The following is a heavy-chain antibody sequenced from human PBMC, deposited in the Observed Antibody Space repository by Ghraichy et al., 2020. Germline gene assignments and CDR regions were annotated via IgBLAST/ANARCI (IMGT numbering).Heavy chain of an antibody. CDR2: IYYSGST. D-gene: IGHD1-26*01. CDR3: AGHSGSYYAH. V-gene: IGHV4-59*08. J-gene: IGHJ4*02. CDR1: GGSISSYY. Sequence: SQTLSLTCTVSGGSISSYYWSWIRQPPVKGLEWIGYIYYSGSTNYNPSLKSRVTISVDTSKNQFSLKLSSVTAADTAVYYCAGHSGSYYAHWGQGTLVTVSS.